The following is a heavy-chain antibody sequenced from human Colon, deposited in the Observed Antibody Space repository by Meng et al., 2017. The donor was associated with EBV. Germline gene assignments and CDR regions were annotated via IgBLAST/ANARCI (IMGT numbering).Heavy chain of an antibody. Sequence: QVQLQRSAPGLVKPSQTLSLTCTVSGGSVSSGGYYWTWIRQHPGKGLEWFGHIYYSGSTFYNPSLKRRVIISIDTSKNQFSLNLRSVTAADTAVYYCARVSSGWDYFDYWGQGTLVTVSS. V-gene: IGHV4-31*03. D-gene: IGHD6-19*01. CDR2: IYYSGST. J-gene: IGHJ4*02. CDR1: GGSVSSGGYY. CDR3: ARVSSGWDYFDY.